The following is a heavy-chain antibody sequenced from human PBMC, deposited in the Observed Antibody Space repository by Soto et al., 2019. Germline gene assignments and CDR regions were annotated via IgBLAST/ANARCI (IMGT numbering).Heavy chain of an antibody. Sequence: GGSLILSCAASGFTFSSYAMSWVRQAPGKGLEWVSAISGSGGSTYYADSVKGRFTISRDNSKNTLYLQMNSLRAEDTAVYYCAKVIRRRHYDILTGFGYYFDYWGQGTLVTVSS. J-gene: IGHJ4*02. D-gene: IGHD3-9*01. CDR3: AKVIRRRHYDILTGFGYYFDY. V-gene: IGHV3-23*01. CDR1: GFTFSSYA. CDR2: ISGSGGST.